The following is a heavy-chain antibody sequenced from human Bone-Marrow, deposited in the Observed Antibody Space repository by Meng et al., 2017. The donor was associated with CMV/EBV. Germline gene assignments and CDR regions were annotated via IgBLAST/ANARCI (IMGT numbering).Heavy chain of an antibody. Sequence: GGSLGLSFAASGFTFSSYEMNWVRQAPGKGLEWVSYISSSGSTIYYADSVKGRFTISRDNAKNSLYLQMNSLRAEDTAVYYCAKEGIQGSFDYWGQGTLVTVYS. CDR3: AKEGIQGSFDY. D-gene: IGHD5-18*01. CDR1: GFTFSSYE. CDR2: ISSSGSTI. V-gene: IGHV3-48*03. J-gene: IGHJ4*02.